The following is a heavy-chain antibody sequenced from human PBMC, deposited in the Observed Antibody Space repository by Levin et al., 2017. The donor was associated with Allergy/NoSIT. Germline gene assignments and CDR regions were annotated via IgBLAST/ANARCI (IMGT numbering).Heavy chain of an antibody. V-gene: IGHV4-4*02. J-gene: IGHJ6*03. CDR1: GGSISSSNW. D-gene: IGHD3-10*01. CDR3: ARDPITMVQGAWAPNYYMDV. CDR2: IYHSGST. Sequence: SETLSLTCAVSGGSISSSNWWSWVRQPPGKGLEWIGEIYHSGSTNYNPSLKSRVTISVDKSKNQFSLKLSSVTAADTAVYYCARDPITMVQGAWAPNYYMDVWGKGTTVTVSS.